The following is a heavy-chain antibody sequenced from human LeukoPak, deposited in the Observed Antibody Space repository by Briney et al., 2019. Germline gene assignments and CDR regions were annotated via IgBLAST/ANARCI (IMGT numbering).Heavy chain of an antibody. Sequence: GRSLRLSCAASGFTFSSYGMHWVRQAPGKGLEWVAVIWFDGSNKDYADSVKGRFTVSRDNSKNTMDLQMNSLRAEDTAVYYCAREQYGSDDALDIWGQGTMVTVSS. D-gene: IGHD4-17*01. J-gene: IGHJ3*02. V-gene: IGHV3-33*01. CDR1: GFTFSSYG. CDR2: IWFDGSNK. CDR3: AREQYGSDDALDI.